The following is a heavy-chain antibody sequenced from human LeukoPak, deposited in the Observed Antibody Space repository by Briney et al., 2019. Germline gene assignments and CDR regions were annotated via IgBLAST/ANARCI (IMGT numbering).Heavy chain of an antibody. V-gene: IGHV5-51*01. Sequence: GESLKISCKGSGYSFISYWIGWVRQMPGKGLEWMGIIYPGDSDTKYSPSFQGQVTISADKSTSTAYLQWSSLKASDTAMYYCARCMVRGVPPYYFDYWGQGTLVTVSS. CDR1: GYSFISYW. CDR3: ARCMVRGVPPYYFDY. D-gene: IGHD3-10*01. CDR2: IYPGDSDT. J-gene: IGHJ4*02.